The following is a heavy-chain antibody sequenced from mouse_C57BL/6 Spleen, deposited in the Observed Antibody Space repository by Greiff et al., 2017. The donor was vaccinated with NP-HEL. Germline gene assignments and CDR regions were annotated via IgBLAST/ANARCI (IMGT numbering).Heavy chain of an antibody. CDR1: GYTFTSYW. CDR3: ARYDSSWLAY. V-gene: IGHV1-69*01. CDR2: IDPSDSYT. J-gene: IGHJ3*01. D-gene: IGHD1-1*01. Sequence: QVQLQQPGAELVMPGASVKLSCKASGYTFTSYWMHWVKQRPGQGLEWIGEIDPSDSYTNYNQKFKGKSTLTVDKSSSTAYMQLSSLTSEDSAVYYCARYDSSWLAYWGQGTLDTVSA.